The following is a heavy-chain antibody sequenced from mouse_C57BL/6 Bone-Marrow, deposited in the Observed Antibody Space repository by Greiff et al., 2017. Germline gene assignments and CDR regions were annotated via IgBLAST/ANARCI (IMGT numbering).Heavy chain of an antibody. V-gene: IGHV1-52*01. D-gene: IGHD2-2*01. CDR2: IDPSDIAP. CDR3: ASRIGYEGIAY. CDR1: GYTFPSYW. Sequence: QVQLQQPGAELVRPGSSVKLSCKASGYTFPSYWMHWVKQRPIQGLEWIGNIDPSDIAPPYNQKFKDKATLTVDKSSSTAYMHLSSLTSEDSAVYYWASRIGYEGIAYWGQGTLVTVSA. J-gene: IGHJ3*01.